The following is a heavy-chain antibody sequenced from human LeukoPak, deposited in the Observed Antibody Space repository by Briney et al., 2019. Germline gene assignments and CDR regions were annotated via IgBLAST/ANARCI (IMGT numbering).Heavy chain of an antibody. CDR1: GYTFTAYY. V-gene: IGHV1-2*02. CDR2: INPNSGGT. D-gene: IGHD3-10*01. CDR3: AREGEVWFGESPRYYFDY. Sequence: ASVKVSCKASGYTFTAYYMHWVRQAPGQGLEWMGWINPNSGGTNTSQKFQDRVTMTTDTSTSTAYMELRSLRSDDTAVYYCAREGEVWFGESPRYYFDYWGQGTLVTVSS. J-gene: IGHJ4*02.